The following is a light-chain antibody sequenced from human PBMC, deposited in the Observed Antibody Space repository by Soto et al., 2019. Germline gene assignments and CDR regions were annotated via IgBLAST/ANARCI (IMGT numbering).Light chain of an antibody. V-gene: IGLV4-69*01. CDR2: VNSDGSH. Sequence: QPVLAQSPSASASLGASVKISCTLSSGHRSHAIAWHQQQPEKGPRYLMKVNSDGSHTRGDGIPDRFSGSSSGAERYLTISTLQSEDEADYYCQTWDTGIQIFGGGTKVTVL. CDR3: QTWDTGIQI. J-gene: IGLJ2*01. CDR1: SGHRSHA.